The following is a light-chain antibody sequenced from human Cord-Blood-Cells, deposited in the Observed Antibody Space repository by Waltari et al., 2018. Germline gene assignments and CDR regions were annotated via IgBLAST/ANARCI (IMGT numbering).Light chain of an antibody. CDR2: GAS. CDR3: QQYGSSPLT. V-gene: IGKV3-20*01. J-gene: IGKJ3*01. Sequence: DIVLTQLPGTLSLSPADRAHISCRASQRVSSSYLAWYQQKPGQAPRLLIYGASSRATGIPDRFSGSGSGTDFTLTISRLEPEDFAVYYCQQYGSSPLTFGPGTKVDIK. CDR1: QRVSSSY.